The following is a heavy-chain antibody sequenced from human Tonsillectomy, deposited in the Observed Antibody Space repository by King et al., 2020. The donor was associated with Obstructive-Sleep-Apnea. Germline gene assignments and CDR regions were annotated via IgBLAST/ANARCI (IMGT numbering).Heavy chain of an antibody. CDR1: GFTFSSYG. Sequence: QLVQSGGGVVQPGGSLRLSCAASGFTFSSYGMHLGRQAPGKGLEWLAFIRYDGINKYYADSLKGRFTISRDNSKNTLYLQMDSLRAEDTAVYYCAKDSSMDSSSWYFDYWGQGTLVTVSS. V-gene: IGHV3-30*02. CDR2: IRYDGINK. J-gene: IGHJ4*02. CDR3: AKDSSMDSSSWYFDY. D-gene: IGHD6-13*01.